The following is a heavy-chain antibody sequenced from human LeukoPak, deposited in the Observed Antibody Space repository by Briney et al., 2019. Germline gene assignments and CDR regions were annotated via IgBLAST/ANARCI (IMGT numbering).Heavy chain of an antibody. CDR2: IYWNDDK. J-gene: IGHJ5*02. CDR1: GFPLSTSGEA. CDR3: SQRGGP. Sequence: ESGPTLVKPTQTLTLTCTFSGFPLSTSGEAVGWIRQPPGKALEWLALIYWNDDKRYGPSLKSRLTITKDTSKNQVVLTMTNMDPVDTATYYCSQRGGPWGQGTLVTVSS. D-gene: IGHD2-15*01. V-gene: IGHV2-5*01.